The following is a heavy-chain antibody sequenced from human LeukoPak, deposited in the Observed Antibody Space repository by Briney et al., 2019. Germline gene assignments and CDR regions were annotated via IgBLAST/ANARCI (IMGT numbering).Heavy chain of an antibody. Sequence: SETLSLTCAVYGGSFSGYYCSWIRQHPGKGLEWIGYIYYSGSTYYDPSVKSRVTMSVDTSKNQFSLKLSSVTAADTAVYYCARGPYGNSFDYWGQGTLVIVSS. V-gene: IGHV4-31*11. CDR2: IYYSGST. CDR1: GGSFSGYY. J-gene: IGHJ4*02. CDR3: ARGPYGNSFDY. D-gene: IGHD4-17*01.